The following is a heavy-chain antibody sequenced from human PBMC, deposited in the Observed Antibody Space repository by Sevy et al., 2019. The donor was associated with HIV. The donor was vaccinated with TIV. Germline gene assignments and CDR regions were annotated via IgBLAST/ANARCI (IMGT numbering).Heavy chain of an antibody. V-gene: IGHV3-7*03. J-gene: IGHJ2*01. CDR2: IKQEGNGK. CDR3: ARERVRHWYFDL. Sequence: GGSLRLSCAASGFTFRNYWMSWVRQAPGKGLEWVANIKQEGNGKYYVDSVKGRFTISRDNAKNSLYLQMNSLRVEDTAVYYCARERVRHWYFDLWGRGTLVTVSS. CDR1: GFTFRNYW.